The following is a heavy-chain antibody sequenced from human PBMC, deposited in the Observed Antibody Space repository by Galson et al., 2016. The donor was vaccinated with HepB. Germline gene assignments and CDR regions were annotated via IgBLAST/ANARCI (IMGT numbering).Heavy chain of an antibody. V-gene: IGHV4-59*01. CDR1: GASFTSYY. Sequence: ATLSLTCTVSGASFTSYYWSWIRQSPGKGLEWIGHVYYYGTTDYNPSLKSRVTLSIDISQNQFSLNLTSVTAADTAVYYCARAGSFDRLFIDAFDIWGQGTMVTVSS. CDR3: ARAGSFDRLFIDAFDI. D-gene: IGHD3-9*01. CDR2: VYYYGTT. J-gene: IGHJ3*02.